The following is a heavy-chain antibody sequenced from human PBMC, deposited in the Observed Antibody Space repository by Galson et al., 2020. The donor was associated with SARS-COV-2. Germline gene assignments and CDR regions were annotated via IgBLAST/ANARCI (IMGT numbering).Heavy chain of an antibody. D-gene: IGHD1-26*01. CDR1: GGSISSSSYY. Sequence: SETLSLTCTVSGGSISSSSYYWGWIRQPPGKGLEWIGSIYYSGSTYYNPSLKSRVTISVDTSKNQFSLKLSSVTAADTAVYYCARGLGGSYSRSFIDYWGQGTLVTVSS. CDR2: IYYSGST. CDR3: ARGLGGSYSRSFIDY. V-gene: IGHV4-39*07. J-gene: IGHJ4*02.